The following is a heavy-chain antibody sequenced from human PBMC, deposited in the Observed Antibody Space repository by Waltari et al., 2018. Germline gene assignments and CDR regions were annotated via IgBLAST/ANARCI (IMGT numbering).Heavy chain of an antibody. V-gene: IGHV1-8*03. Sequence: QVQLVQSGAEVKKPGASVKVSCKASGYTFTSYDINWVRQATGQGREWMGWMNPNRGNTGYAQKFQGRVTITRNTSISTAYMELSSLRSEDTAVYYCARVAVGGVHYYYGMDVWGQGTTVTVSS. D-gene: IGHD1-26*01. CDR1: GYTFTSYD. J-gene: IGHJ6*02. CDR3: ARVAVGGVHYYYGMDV. CDR2: MNPNRGNT.